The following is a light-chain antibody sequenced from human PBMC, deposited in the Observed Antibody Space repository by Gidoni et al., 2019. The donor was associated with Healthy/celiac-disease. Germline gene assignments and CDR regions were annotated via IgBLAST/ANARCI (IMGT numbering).Light chain of an antibody. V-gene: IGKV1-39*01. CDR3: QQSYSTPLT. J-gene: IGKJ4*01. CDR1: QSPSSY. CDR2: AAS. Sequence: DIQMTQSPFSLSASVGDRVTITCRASQSPSSYLNWYQQKPGKAPKLLIYAASSLQSGVPSRFSGSGSGTDFILTISSLQPEDFATYYCQQSYSTPLTFXGXTKVEIK.